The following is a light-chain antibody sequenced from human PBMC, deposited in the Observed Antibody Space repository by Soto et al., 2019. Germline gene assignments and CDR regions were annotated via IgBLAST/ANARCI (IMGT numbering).Light chain of an antibody. CDR3: QQRSNWPPWT. V-gene: IGKV3D-20*02. CDR1: QSVSSSY. CDR2: GAS. Sequence: EIVLTQSPGTLSLSPGERATLSCRASQSVSSSYLAWYQQKPGQAPRLLIYGASSRATGIPDRFSGSGSGTDFTLTITTLEPEDFAVYYCQQRSNWPPWTFGPGTKV. J-gene: IGKJ3*01.